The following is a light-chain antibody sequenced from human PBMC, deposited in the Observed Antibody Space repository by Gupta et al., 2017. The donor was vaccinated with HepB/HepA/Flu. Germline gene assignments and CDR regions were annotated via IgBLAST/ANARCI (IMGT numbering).Light chain of an antibody. CDR1: QGISIY. CDR2: AAS. Sequence: DIQLTQSPSFLPASLGDRVTITCRASQGISIYLAWYQQKPGKAPKLLIYAASTLHRGVPYRFIGSGSGKDFSLTISSLQPEDFATYYCQQVNSYPPWTFGQGTKVEIK. CDR3: QQVNSYPPWT. J-gene: IGKJ1*01. V-gene: IGKV1-9*01.